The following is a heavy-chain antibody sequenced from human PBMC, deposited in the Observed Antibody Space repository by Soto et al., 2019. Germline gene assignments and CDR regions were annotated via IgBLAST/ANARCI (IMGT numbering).Heavy chain of an antibody. D-gene: IGHD6-19*01. V-gene: IGHV1-8*01. J-gene: IGHJ6*03. CDR2: MNPNSGNT. CDR1: GYTFTSYD. CDR3: ARGLSSGWYYHYYYYYMDV. Sequence: ASVKVSCKASGYTFTSYDINWVRQATGQGLEWMGWMNPNSGNTGYAQKFQGRVTMTRNTSISTAYMELSSLRSEDTAVYYCARGLSSGWYYHYYYYYMDVWGKGTTVTVS.